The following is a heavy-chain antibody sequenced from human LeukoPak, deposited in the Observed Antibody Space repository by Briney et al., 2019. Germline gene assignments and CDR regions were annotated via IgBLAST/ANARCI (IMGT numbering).Heavy chain of an antibody. CDR2: ISYDGSNK. J-gene: IGHJ4*02. CDR3: ASDGPYYFDY. CDR1: GFTFSSYA. V-gene: IGHV3-30*01. Sequence: GGSLRLSCAASGFTFSSYAMHWVRQAPGKGLEWVAVISYDGSNKYYADSVKGRFTISRDNSKNTLYLQMNSLRAEDTAVYYRASDGPYYFDYWGQGTLVTVSS.